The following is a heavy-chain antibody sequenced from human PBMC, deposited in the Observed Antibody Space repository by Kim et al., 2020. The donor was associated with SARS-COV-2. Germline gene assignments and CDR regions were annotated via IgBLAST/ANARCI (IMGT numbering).Heavy chain of an antibody. D-gene: IGHD2-2*01. V-gene: IGHV4-61*02. CDR2: IYTSGST. CDR3: ATLVNPYYYYGMDV. CDR1: GGSISSGSYY. Sequence: SETLSLTCTVSGGSISSGSYYWSWIRQPAGKGLEWIGRIYTSGSTNYNPSLKSRVTISVDTSKNQFSLKLSSVTAADTAVYYCATLVNPYYYYGMDVWGQGTTVTVSS. J-gene: IGHJ6*02.